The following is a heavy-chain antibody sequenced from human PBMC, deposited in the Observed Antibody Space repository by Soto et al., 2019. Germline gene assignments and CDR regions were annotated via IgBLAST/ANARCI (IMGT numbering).Heavy chain of an antibody. J-gene: IGHJ4*02. Sequence: NPSETLSLTCAVSGGSISSGGYSWSWIRQPPGKGLEWIGYIYHSGSTYYNPSLKGRVTISVDRSKNQFSLKLSSVTAADTAVYYCARISSSSGRAYWGQGTLVTVPS. CDR3: ARISSSSGRAY. V-gene: IGHV4-30-2*01. CDR1: GGSISSGGYS. D-gene: IGHD6-6*01. CDR2: IYHSGST.